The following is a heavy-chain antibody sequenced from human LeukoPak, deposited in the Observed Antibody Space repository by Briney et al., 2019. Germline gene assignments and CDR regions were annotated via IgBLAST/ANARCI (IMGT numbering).Heavy chain of an antibody. V-gene: IGHV3-53*04. J-gene: IGHJ4*02. D-gene: IGHD5-12*01. CDR2: TYSGGST. CDR3: GYSGYDFPFDY. CDR1: GFAFSTYA. Sequence: GGSLRLSCSASGFAFSTYAMHWVRQAPGKGLEWVSVTYSGGSTFYADSVKGRFTISRHNSRNTLYLQMNSLRAEDTAVYYCGYSGYDFPFDYWGQGTLVTVSS.